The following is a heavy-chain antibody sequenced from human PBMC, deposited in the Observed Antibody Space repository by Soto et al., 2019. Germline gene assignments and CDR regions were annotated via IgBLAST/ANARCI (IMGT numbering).Heavy chain of an antibody. CDR2: ISGSGGST. CDR3: AKDRATMVRGVNPHNWFDP. V-gene: IGHV3-23*01. J-gene: IGHJ5*02. D-gene: IGHD3-10*01. Sequence: GGSLRLSCAASGFTFSSYAMSWVRQAPGKGLEWVSAISGSGGSTYYADSVKGRFTISRDNSKNTLYLQMNSLRAEDTAVYYCAKDRATMVRGVNPHNWFDPWGQGTLVTVSS. CDR1: GFTFSSYA.